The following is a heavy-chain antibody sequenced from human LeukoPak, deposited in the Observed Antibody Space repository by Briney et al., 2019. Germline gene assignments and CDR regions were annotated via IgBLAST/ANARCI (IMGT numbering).Heavy chain of an antibody. Sequence: ASVKVSCKASGYTFTSYYMHWVRQAPGQGLEWMGIINPSGGSTSYAQKFQGRVTMTGDTSTSTVYMELSSLRSEDTAVYYCARTSYGDYDNYYYGMDVWGQGTTVTVSS. CDR3: ARTSYGDYDNYYYGMDV. CDR2: INPSGGST. CDR1: GYTFTSYY. D-gene: IGHD4-17*01. J-gene: IGHJ6*02. V-gene: IGHV1-46*01.